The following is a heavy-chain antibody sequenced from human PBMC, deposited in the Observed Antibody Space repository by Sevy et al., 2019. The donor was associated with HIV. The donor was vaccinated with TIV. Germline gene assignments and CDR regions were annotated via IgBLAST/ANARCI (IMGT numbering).Heavy chain of an antibody. CDR2: ISSNGLST. V-gene: IGHV3-23*01. Sequence: GGSLRLSCAVSGFAVSDNCMSWVRQSPGKGLEWVSTISSNGLSTYYTDSVKGRFTIFRDNFKNTLYLQMNSLRVEDTAVYFCAKDVPRDFWSAYSPGYFDYWGQGSLVTVSS. CDR1: GFAVSDNC. CDR3: AKDVPRDFWSAYSPGYFDY. D-gene: IGHD3-3*01. J-gene: IGHJ4*02.